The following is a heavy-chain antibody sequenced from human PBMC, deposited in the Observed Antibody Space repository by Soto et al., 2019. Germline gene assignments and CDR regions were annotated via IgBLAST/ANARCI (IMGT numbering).Heavy chain of an antibody. CDR3: AIDGGDRITSVGVAY. CDR1: RGTFSSYT. Sequence: SVKVSCKASRGTFSSYTISWVRQAPGQGLEWMGRIIPILGIANYAQKFQGRVTITADKSTSTAYMELSSLRSEDTAVYYCAIDGGDRITSVGVAYWGQGTPVPVSS. J-gene: IGHJ4*02. CDR2: IIPILGIA. V-gene: IGHV1-69*02. D-gene: IGHD3-3*01.